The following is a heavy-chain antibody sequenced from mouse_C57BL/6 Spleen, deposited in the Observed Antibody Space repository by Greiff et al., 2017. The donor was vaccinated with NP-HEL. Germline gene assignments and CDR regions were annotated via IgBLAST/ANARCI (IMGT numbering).Heavy chain of an antibody. CDR3: ASPFYGYYAMDY. J-gene: IGHJ4*01. CDR1: GYTFTSYW. CDR2: IHPNSGST. D-gene: IGHD1-1*01. V-gene: IGHV1-64*01. Sequence: VKLQQPGAELVKPGASVKLSCKASGYTFTSYWMHWVKQRPGQGLEWIGMIHPNSGSTNYNEKFKSKATLTVDKSSSTAYMQLSSLTSEDSAVYYCASPFYGYYAMDYWGQGTSVTVSS.